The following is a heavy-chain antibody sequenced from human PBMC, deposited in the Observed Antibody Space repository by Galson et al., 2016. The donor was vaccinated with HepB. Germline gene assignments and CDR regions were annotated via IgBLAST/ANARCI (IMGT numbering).Heavy chain of an antibody. V-gene: IGHV3-33*01. CDR2: IWFDGNNK. CDR1: GLAFSDYG. CDR3: ASDPGWASGWSPVPYDH. D-gene: IGHD6-19*01. J-gene: IGHJ4*02. Sequence: SLRLSCAASGLAFSDYGIHWVRQAPGKGLEWVAAIWFDGNNKYYVDSVRGRFAISRDNSKNTVYLQMRSLSADDTAVYFCASDPGWASGWSPVPYDHWGQGTLVFVS.